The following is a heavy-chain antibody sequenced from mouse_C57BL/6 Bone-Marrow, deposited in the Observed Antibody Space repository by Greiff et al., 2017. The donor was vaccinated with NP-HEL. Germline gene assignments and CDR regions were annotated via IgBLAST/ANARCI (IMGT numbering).Heavy chain of an antibody. Sequence: EVKVVESGGGLVQPKGSLKLSCAASGFSFNTYAMNWVRQAPGKGLEWVARIRSKSNNYATYYADSVKDRFTISRDDSESMLYLQMNNLKTEDTAMYYCVGTGTGFDYWGQGTTLTVSS. CDR1: GFSFNTYA. CDR3: VGTGTGFDY. V-gene: IGHV10-1*01. CDR2: IRSKSNNYAT. J-gene: IGHJ2*01. D-gene: IGHD4-1*01.